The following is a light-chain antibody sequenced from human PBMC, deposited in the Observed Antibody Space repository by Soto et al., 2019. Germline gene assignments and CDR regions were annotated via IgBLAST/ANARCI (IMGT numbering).Light chain of an antibody. Sequence: DIQLTQSPSFLSASVGNRVTITCRASQGISSYLAWYQQKPGKAPKLLIYAASTLQSGVPSRFSGSESGTEFTLTISSLQPADFATYYCQQLNNYPLTFGGGAKVEIK. V-gene: IGKV1-9*01. CDR3: QQLNNYPLT. CDR1: QGISSY. J-gene: IGKJ4*01. CDR2: AAS.